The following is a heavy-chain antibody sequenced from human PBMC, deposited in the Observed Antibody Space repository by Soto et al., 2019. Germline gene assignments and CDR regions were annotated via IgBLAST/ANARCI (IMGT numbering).Heavy chain of an antibody. CDR3: ASVYCSGGSGYGIDY. J-gene: IGHJ4*02. CDR1: GDTFTSYC. Sequence: ASVKVSCKASGDTFTSYCVHWMRQAPGQGLEWMGIINPSGGTSYAQKCQGRVTMTRDTSTSTVYMELSSLRSEDTAVYYCASVYCSGGSGYGIDYWGQ. CDR2: INPSGGT. V-gene: IGHV1-46*01. D-gene: IGHD2-15*01.